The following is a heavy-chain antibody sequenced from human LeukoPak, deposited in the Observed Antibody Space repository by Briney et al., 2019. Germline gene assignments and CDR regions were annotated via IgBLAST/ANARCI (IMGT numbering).Heavy chain of an antibody. J-gene: IGHJ4*02. V-gene: IGHV1-18*01. Sequence: GASVKVSCKASGYTFTSYGISWVRQAPGQGLEWMGWISAYNGNTNYAQKLQGRVTMTTDTSTSTAYMELRSLRSDDTAVYYCARVMAGYCSGWYYFDYWGQGTLVTVSS. CDR1: GYTFTSYG. CDR2: ISAYNGNT. D-gene: IGHD6-19*01. CDR3: ARVMAGYCSGWYYFDY.